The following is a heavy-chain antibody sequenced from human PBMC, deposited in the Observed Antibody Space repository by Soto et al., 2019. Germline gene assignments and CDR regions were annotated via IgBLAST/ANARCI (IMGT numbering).Heavy chain of an antibody. V-gene: IGHV4-34*01. CDR2: INHSGST. CDR1: GGSFSGYY. CDR3: ARYGSGSRYFDY. D-gene: IGHD3-10*01. J-gene: IGHJ4*02. Sequence: QVQLQQWGAGLLKPSETLSLTCAVYGGSFSGYYWSWIRQPPGKGLEWIGEINHSGSTNYNPSLKSRVTILVDTSKNQFSLKLSSVTAADTAVYYCARYGSGSRYFDYWGQGTLVTVSS.